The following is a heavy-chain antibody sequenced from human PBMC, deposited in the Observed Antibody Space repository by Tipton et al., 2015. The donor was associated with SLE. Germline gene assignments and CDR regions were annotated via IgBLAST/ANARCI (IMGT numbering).Heavy chain of an antibody. J-gene: IGHJ3*02. Sequence: SLRLSCAASGFTFSNYGMHWVRQAPGKGLEWVSFIRYDGSDESNADSVKGRFTISRDNSRNILYLQMNSLRTEDTAVYYCAKVSSSSGGKGAFDIWGQGTMVTVS. D-gene: IGHD6-6*01. V-gene: IGHV3-30*02. CDR3: AKVSSSSGGKGAFDI. CDR1: GFTFSNYG. CDR2: IRYDGSDE.